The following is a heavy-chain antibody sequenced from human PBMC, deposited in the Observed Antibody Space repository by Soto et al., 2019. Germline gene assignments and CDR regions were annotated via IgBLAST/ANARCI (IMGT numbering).Heavy chain of an antibody. V-gene: IGHV3-30-3*01. Sequence: QPGGSLRLSCAASGFTFSSYAMHWVRQAPGKGLEWVAVISYDGSNKYYADSVKGRFTISRDNSKNTLYLQMNSLRAEDTAVYYCARAKAARREFDYWGQGTLVTVSS. J-gene: IGHJ4*02. CDR1: GFTFSSYA. CDR2: ISYDGSNK. CDR3: ARAKAARREFDY. D-gene: IGHD6-6*01.